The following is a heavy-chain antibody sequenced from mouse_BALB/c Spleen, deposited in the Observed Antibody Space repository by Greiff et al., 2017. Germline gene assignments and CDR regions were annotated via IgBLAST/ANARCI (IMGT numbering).Heavy chain of an antibody. CDR1: GYTFTSYW. CDR3: TRWDGYNWYFDV. D-gene: IGHD2-3*01. CDR2: IYPSDSYT. J-gene: IGHJ1*01. Sequence: VQLQQSGAELVRPGASVKLSCKASGYTFTSYWINWVKQRPGQGLEWIGNIYPSDSYTNYNQKFKDKATLTVDKSSSTAYMQLSSPTSEDSAVYYCTRWDGYNWYFDVWGAGTTVTVSS. V-gene: IGHV1-69*02.